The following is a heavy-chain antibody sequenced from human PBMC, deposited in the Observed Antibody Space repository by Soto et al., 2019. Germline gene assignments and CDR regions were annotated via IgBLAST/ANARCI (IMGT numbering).Heavy chain of an antibody. CDR1: GGSIRNYF. D-gene: IGHD6-13*01. CDR3: ARGFSAGKGSPPDF. J-gene: IGHJ4*02. V-gene: IGHV4-4*07. Sequence: PSETLSLTCTVSGGSIRNYFWTWIRQPAGKGLEWIGRIYSSGNTVYNASLKSRVTMSIDMSKNQFSLKLSSMTAEDTAVYYCARGFSAGKGSPPDFWGQGSLVTVSS. CDR2: IYSSGNT.